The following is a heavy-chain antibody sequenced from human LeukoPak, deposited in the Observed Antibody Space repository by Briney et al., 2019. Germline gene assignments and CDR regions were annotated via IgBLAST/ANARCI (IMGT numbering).Heavy chain of an antibody. CDR3: AKDTAIVGPYYFDY. CDR1: GFTFDDYA. J-gene: IGHJ4*02. Sequence: GGSLRLSCAASGFTFDDYAMHWVRQAPGKGLEWVSGISWNSGSIGYADSVKGRFTISRDNAKNSLYLQMNSLRAEDTALYYCAKDTAIVGPYYFDYWGQGTLVTVSS. CDR2: ISWNSGSI. V-gene: IGHV3-9*01. D-gene: IGHD3-22*01.